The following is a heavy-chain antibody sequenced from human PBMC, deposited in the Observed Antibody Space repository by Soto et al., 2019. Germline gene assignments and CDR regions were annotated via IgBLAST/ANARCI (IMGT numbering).Heavy chain of an antibody. V-gene: IGHV4-59*01. J-gene: IGHJ4*02. CDR1: GCSISSYY. CDR2: IYYSGST. Sequence: SETLSLTCTVSGCSISSYYWSWIREPPGKGLQWIGYIYYSGSTNYNPSLKSRVTISVDTSKNQFSLKLSSVTAADTAVYYCARSDGRYWGQGTLVIVSS. CDR3: ARSDGRY.